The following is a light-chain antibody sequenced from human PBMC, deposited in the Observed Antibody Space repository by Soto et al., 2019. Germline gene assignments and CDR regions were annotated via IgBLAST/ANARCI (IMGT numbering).Light chain of an antibody. Sequence: DIQMNQSPSTLSATVGDRVTITCRASQSISSWLSWYQQKPGKAPKLLIYDASSLESGFPSRFSGSGSGTYFTLFISSLQPDDFATYYCQQYNTYWTLGQGTKVDVK. CDR1: QSISSW. CDR2: DAS. V-gene: IGKV1-5*01. J-gene: IGKJ1*01. CDR3: QQYNTYWT.